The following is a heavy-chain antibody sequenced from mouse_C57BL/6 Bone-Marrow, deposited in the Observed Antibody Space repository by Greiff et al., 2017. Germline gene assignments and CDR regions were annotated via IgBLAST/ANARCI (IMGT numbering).Heavy chain of an antibody. CDR1: GYTFTSYG. Sequence: QVQLKESGAELARPGASVKLSCKASGYTFTSYGISWVKQRTGQGLEWIGVIYPRSGNTYYNEKFKGKATLTADKSASTAYMELRSLTSEDSAVYFCAPYYYGSSSYCDYWGQGTTLTVSS. CDR2: IYPRSGNT. J-gene: IGHJ2*01. D-gene: IGHD1-1*01. CDR3: APYYYGSSSYCDY. V-gene: IGHV1-81*01.